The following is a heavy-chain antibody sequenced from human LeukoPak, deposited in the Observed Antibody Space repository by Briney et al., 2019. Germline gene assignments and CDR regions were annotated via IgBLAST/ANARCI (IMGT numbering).Heavy chain of an antibody. D-gene: IGHD3-3*01. V-gene: IGHV4-31*03. CDR2: ITYSGNT. CDR3: ARIAYDALDSYYYGMDV. CDR1: GVSISSGPYY. Sequence: SETLSLTCTVSGVSISSGPYYWIWIRQHPGKGLEWIGYITYSGNTYYYPALNSRVTVSLDTSKTQFSLKLSSVTAADTAVYYCARIAYDALDSYYYGMDVWGQGTTVTVSS. J-gene: IGHJ6*02.